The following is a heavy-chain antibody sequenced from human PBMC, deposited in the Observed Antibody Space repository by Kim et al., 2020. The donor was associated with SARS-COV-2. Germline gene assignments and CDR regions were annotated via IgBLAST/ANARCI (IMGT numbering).Heavy chain of an antibody. CDR2: ISPILGIA. Sequence: SVKVSCKASGGTFSSYTISWVRQAPGQGLEWMGRISPILGIANYAQKFQGRVTITADKSTSTAYMELSSLRSEDTAVYYCARNPKPYYFDYWGQGTLVTVSS. V-gene: IGHV1-69*02. CDR3: ARNPKPYYFDY. CDR1: GGTFSSYT. J-gene: IGHJ4*02.